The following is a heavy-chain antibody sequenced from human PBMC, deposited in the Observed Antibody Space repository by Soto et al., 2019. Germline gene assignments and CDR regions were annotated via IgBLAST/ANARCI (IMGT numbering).Heavy chain of an antibody. D-gene: IGHD3-16*01. CDR1: GGSFSGYY. CDR3: ACRGGGEYPYYFDY. Sequence: LSLTCAVYGGSFSGYYWSWIRQPPGKGLEWIGEIHYSGSTNYNPSLKSRVTISIETSKTQFSLKLRSVTAADTAVYYCACRGGGEYPYYFDYCGQGYLVTVSS. J-gene: IGHJ4*02. V-gene: IGHV4-34*01. CDR2: IHYSGST.